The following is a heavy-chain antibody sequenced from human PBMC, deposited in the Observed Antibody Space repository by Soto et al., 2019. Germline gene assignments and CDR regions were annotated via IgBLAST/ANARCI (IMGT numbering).Heavy chain of an antibody. CDR3: ARARGYNDY. Sequence: QVQLVQSGAEVKKPGSSVKVSCKSYGDDFNSYAIAWVRQAPGQGLEWMGGIIPILGRGNYAPKFQGRVTMTADKSTRTAYMELSSLTSEDTAVYYCARARGYNDYWDQGTLVTVSS. D-gene: IGHD5-18*01. CDR2: IIPILGRG. CDR1: GDDFNSYA. J-gene: IGHJ4*02. V-gene: IGHV1-69*06.